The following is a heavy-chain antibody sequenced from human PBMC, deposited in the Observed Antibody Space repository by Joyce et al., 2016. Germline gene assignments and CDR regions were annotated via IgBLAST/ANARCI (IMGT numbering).Heavy chain of an antibody. J-gene: IGHJ6*02. V-gene: IGHV1-69*01. CDR2: IIPIYATI. CDR1: GGTFSGYA. D-gene: IGHD1-14*01. Sequence: QVQLVQSGTEVKKPGSSVKVSCKASGGTFSGYAISWVRQAPGQGLEWMGGIIPIYATIYYAQKFQGRVTISADESTSTTYMELSSLRSEDTAVYFCASQPPKYYAMDVWGQGTTVTDSS. CDR3: ASQPPKYYAMDV.